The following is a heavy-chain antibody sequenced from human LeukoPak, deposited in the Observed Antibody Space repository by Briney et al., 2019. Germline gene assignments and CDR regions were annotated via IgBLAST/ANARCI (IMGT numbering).Heavy chain of an antibody. J-gene: IGHJ4*02. CDR3: AKDLRYSSSWPGDVDY. D-gene: IGHD6-13*01. CDR1: GFPFSSHP. Sequence: GGSLRLSCAASGFPFSSHPMSWVREAPGKRLEWFSAIGGSGGSTYYADSVKGRFTISRDNSKNTLYLQMNSLRAEDTAVYYCAKDLRYSSSWPGDVDYWGQGTLVTVSS. CDR2: IGGSGGST. V-gene: IGHV3-23*01.